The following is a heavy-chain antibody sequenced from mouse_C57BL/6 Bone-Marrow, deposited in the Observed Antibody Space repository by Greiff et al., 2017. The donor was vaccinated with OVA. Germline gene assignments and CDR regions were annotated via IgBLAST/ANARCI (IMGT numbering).Heavy chain of an antibody. CDR1: GYTFTSYW. CDR2: IDPSDSYT. J-gene: IGHJ1*03. D-gene: IGHD1-1*01. V-gene: IGHV1-50*01. Sequence: QVQLQQPGAELVKPGASVKLSCKASGYTFTSYWMQWVKQRPGQGLEWIGEIDPSDSYTNYNQKFKGKATLTVDTSSSTAYMQLSILTSEDSAVYYCARYHGSSYWYFDVWGTGTTVTVSS. CDR3: ARYHGSSYWYFDV.